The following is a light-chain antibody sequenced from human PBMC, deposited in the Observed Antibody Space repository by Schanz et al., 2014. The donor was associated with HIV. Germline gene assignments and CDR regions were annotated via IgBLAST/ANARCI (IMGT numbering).Light chain of an antibody. J-gene: IGKJ4*01. V-gene: IGKV1-39*01. Sequence: DIQMTQSPSSLSASVGDRVTITCRASQSISISLNWYQQKPGKAPRLLIYATSLLHTGVPSRFSGSGSGTDFTLTIASLQPEDFATYYCQQLKSHPLTFGGGTRVDI. CDR3: QQLKSHPLT. CDR2: ATS. CDR1: QSISIS.